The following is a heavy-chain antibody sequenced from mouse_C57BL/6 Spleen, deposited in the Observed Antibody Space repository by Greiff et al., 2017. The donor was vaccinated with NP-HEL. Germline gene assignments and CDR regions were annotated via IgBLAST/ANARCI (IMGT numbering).Heavy chain of an antibody. D-gene: IGHD2-5*01. CDR2: IDPENGDT. V-gene: IGHV14-4*01. J-gene: IGHJ3*01. CDR1: GFNIKDDY. CDR3: TKGYSNYAWFAY. Sequence: EVQLQQSGAELVRPGASVKLSCTASGFNIKDDYMHWVKQRPEQGLEWIGWIDPENGDTEYASKFQGKATITADTSSNTAYLQLSSLTSEDTAVYYCTKGYSNYAWFAYWGQGTLVTVSA.